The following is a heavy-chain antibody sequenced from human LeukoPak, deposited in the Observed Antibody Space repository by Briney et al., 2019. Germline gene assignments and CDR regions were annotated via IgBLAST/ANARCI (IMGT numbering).Heavy chain of an antibody. V-gene: IGHV1-8*01. CDR1: GYTFTSYD. D-gene: IGHD4-23*01. CDR2: MNPNSGNT. J-gene: IGHJ4*02. Sequence: ASVKVSCKASGYTFTSYDINWVRQATGQGLELMGWMNPNSGNTGYAQKFQGRVTMTRNTSINTAYMELSSLRSEDTAVYYCARVGYGGNGEDDDYWGQGTLVTVSS. CDR3: ARVGYGGNGEDDDY.